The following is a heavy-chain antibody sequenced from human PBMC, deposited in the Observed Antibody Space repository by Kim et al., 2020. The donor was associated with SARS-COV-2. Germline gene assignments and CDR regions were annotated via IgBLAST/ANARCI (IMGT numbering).Heavy chain of an antibody. CDR2: INPNSGGT. CDR1: GYTFTGYY. V-gene: IGHV1-2*06. D-gene: IGHD2-2*01. CDR3: ATTLGYCSSTSCSVGY. Sequence: ASVKVSCKASGYTFTGYYMHWVRQAPGQGLEWMGRINPNSGGTNYAQKFQGRVTMTRDTSISTAYMELSRLRSDDTAVYYCATTLGYCSSTSCSVGYWGQGTLVTVSS. J-gene: IGHJ4*02.